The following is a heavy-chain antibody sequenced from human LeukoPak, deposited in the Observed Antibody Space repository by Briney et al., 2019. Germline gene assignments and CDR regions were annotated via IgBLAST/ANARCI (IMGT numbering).Heavy chain of an antibody. CDR2: IIPIFGTA. CDR1: GGTFSSYA. D-gene: IGHD2-2*01. CDR3: ATDTDCSSTSCPGY. Sequence: ASVKVSCKASGGTFSSYAISWVRQAPGQGLEWMGGIIPIFGTANYAQKFQGRVTITTDESTSTAYMELSSLRSEDTAVYYCATDTDCSSTSCPGYWGQGTLVTVSS. V-gene: IGHV1-69*05. J-gene: IGHJ4*02.